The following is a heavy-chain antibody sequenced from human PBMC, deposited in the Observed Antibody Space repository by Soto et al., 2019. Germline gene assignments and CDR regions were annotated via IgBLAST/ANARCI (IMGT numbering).Heavy chain of an antibody. J-gene: IGHJ4*02. CDR3: ARLLRGYSSSWYFDY. V-gene: IGHV4-59*08. CDR2: IYYSGGT. CDR1: GGSISSYY. Sequence: QVQLQESGPGLVKPSETLSLTCTVSGGSISSYYWSWIRQPPGKGLEWIGYIYYSGGTNYNPSLKSRVTISVDTSKNQFSLKLSSVTAADTAVYYCARLLRGYSSSWYFDYWGQGTLVTVSS. D-gene: IGHD6-13*01.